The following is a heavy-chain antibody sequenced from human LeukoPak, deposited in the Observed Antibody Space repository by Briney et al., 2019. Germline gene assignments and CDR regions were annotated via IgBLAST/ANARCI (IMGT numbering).Heavy chain of an antibody. CDR2: IYHTGTT. V-gene: IGHV4-4*07. Sequence: SETLSLTCTVSGDSICSSFWSWIRQPAGEGLEWIGRIYHTGTTNYNPSLKRRVTMSVDTSKNQFSLRLSSVTAADTAVYYCARVQRGYRTAAVWGQGTLVTVSS. CDR3: ARVQRGYRTAAV. D-gene: IGHD6-13*01. J-gene: IGHJ4*02. CDR1: GDSICSSF.